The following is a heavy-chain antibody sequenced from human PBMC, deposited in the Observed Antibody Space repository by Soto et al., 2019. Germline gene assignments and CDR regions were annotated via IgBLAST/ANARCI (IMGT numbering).Heavy chain of an antibody. V-gene: IGHV4-34*01. Sequence: PSQTLSLTCAVYGGSFSGYYWSWIRQPPGKGLEWIGEINHSGSTNYNPSLKSRVTISVDTSKNQFSLKLSSVTAADTAVYYCARGRLVLLWFGEYYGMDGWGQGTTVT. J-gene: IGHJ6*02. CDR1: GGSFSGYY. D-gene: IGHD3-10*01. CDR3: ARGRLVLLWFGEYYGMDG. CDR2: INHSGST.